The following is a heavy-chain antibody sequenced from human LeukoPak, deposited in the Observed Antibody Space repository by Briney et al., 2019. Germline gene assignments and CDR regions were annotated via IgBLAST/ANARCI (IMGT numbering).Heavy chain of an antibody. J-gene: IGHJ4*02. Sequence: SVKFSCKASGGTFSSYAISWVRQAPGQGLEWMGGIIPIFGTANYAQKFQGRVTITADESTSTAYMELSSLRSEDTAVYYCARDRSDYSAGYFDYWGQGTLVTVSS. CDR1: GGTFSSYA. D-gene: IGHD4-17*01. V-gene: IGHV1-69*13. CDR3: ARDRSDYSAGYFDY. CDR2: IIPIFGTA.